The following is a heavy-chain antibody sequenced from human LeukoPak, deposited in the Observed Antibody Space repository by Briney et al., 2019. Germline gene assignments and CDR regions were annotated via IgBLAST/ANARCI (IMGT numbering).Heavy chain of an antibody. CDR3: ASDVDYGDYAFDY. CDR1: RHTFTGYY. CDR2: LNQHRGGT. Sequence: ASEKLSCKASRHTFTGYYMHWVRQARGQGLEGMGWLNQHRGGTNCAQTSQRSLPKNRDTPNSTVYREERTESSDDTDVYHCASDVDYGDYAFDYWRQGTLVSVST. D-gene: IGHD4-17*01. J-gene: IGHJ4*02. V-gene: IGHV1-2*02.